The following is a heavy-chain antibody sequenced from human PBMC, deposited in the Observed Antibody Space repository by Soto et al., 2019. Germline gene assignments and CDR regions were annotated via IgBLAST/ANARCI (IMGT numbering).Heavy chain of an antibody. CDR2: IIPIFGTA. V-gene: IGHV1-69*12. D-gene: IGHD3-22*01. CDR1: GGTFSSYA. J-gene: IGHJ4*02. CDR3: ARGAYYYDSSGYPKAMFYFDY. Sequence: QVQLVQSGAEVKKPGSSVKVSCKASGGTFSSYAISWVRQAPGQGLEWMGGIIPIFGTANYAQKFQGRVTITADESTSTAYMELSSLRSEDTAVYYCARGAYYYDSSGYPKAMFYFDYWGQGTLVTVSS.